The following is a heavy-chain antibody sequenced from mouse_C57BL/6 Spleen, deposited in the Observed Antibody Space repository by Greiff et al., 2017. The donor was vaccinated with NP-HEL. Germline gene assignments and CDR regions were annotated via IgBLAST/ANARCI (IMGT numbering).Heavy chain of an antibody. D-gene: IGHD2-3*01. CDR2: ISGGGGNT. J-gene: IGHJ4*01. V-gene: IGHV5-9*01. CDR3: ARLYDGYYDYAMDY. Sequence: EVHLVESGGGLVKPGGSLKLSCAASGFTFSSYTMSWVRQTPEKRLEWVATISGGGGNTYYPDSVKGRFTISRDNAKNTLYLQMSSLRSEDTALYYCARLYDGYYDYAMDYWGQGTSVTVSS. CDR1: GFTFSSYT.